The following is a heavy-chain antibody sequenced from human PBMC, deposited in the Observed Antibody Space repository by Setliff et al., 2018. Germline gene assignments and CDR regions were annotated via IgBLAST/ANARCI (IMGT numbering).Heavy chain of an antibody. Sequence: SVKVSCKASGYTFTYRYLHWVRQAPGQALEWMGWITPFNGNTNYAQKFQERVTITRDRYMSTAYMALSSLRSEDTAMYYCAGDTIQDAFDIWGQGTMVTVSS. D-gene: IGHD3-3*01. CDR3: AGDTIQDAFDI. CDR1: GYTFTYRY. CDR2: ITPFNGNT. V-gene: IGHV1-45*02. J-gene: IGHJ3*02.